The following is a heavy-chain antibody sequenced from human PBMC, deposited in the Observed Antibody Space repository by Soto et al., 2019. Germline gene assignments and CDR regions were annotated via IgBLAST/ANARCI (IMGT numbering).Heavy chain of an antibody. D-gene: IGHD1-7*01. CDR3: AGTTSHQWYYMDV. CDR1: GDSVSSNSAA. J-gene: IGHJ6*03. V-gene: IGHV6-1*01. CDR2: TYYRSRWYN. Sequence: SQTLSLTCAISGDSVSSNSAAWNWIRQSPSRGLEWLGRTYYRSRWYNDYAVSVRSRITVNADTSKNQFSLHLNSVTPEDTAVYYCAGTTSHQWYYMDVWGKGTTVTVSS.